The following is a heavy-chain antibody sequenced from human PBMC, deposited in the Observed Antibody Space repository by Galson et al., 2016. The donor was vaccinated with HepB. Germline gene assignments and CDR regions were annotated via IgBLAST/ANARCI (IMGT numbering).Heavy chain of an antibody. J-gene: IGHJ4*02. CDR3: AKTGNDFSVVDN. V-gene: IGHV3-23*01. CDR1: GFTFTNYA. D-gene: IGHD1-1*01. CDR2: ISGSSGKT. Sequence: SLRLSCAASGFTFTNYAMSWVRQVPGKGLEWVSTISGSSGKTYYADSVKGRFTISRDNSKNTEYLQMNSLRVEDTATYYCAKTGNDFSVVDNWGQGTLVTVSS.